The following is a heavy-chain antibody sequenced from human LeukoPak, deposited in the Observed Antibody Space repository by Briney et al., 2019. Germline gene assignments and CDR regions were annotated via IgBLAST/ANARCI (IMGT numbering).Heavy chain of an antibody. V-gene: IGHV3-21*01. CDR2: ISSSSSYI. CDR3: ATNPWAQGETAAIGPLDP. J-gene: IGHJ5*02. D-gene: IGHD1-26*01. CDR1: GFTCSSYS. Sequence: GGSLRLSCASSGFTCSSYSMNWVRQAPGKRLEWVSSISSSSSYIYYADSVKRRFTISRDNAKNSVSLHMTSLRDQDTAVYHCATNPWAQGETAAIGPLDPWGQGTLVIVSS.